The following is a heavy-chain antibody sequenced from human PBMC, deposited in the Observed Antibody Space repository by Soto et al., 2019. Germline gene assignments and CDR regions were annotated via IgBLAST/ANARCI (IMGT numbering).Heavy chain of an antibody. V-gene: IGHV4-59*01. J-gene: IGHJ4*02. Sequence: NPSETLSLTCTVSGGSISSYYWSWIRQPPGKGQEWIGYIYYSGSTNYNPSLKSRVTISVDTSKNQFSLKLSSVTAADTAVYYCARVPDYYDSSGFDYWGQGTLVTVTS. D-gene: IGHD3-22*01. CDR1: GGSISSYY. CDR2: IYYSGST. CDR3: ARVPDYYDSSGFDY.